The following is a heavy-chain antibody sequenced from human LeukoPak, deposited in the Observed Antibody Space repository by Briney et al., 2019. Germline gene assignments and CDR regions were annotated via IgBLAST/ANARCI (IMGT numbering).Heavy chain of an antibody. CDR3: ARGVSPNGYSYAL. CDR2: IYYSGST. CDR1: GGSISSYY. J-gene: IGHJ4*02. Sequence: SETLSLTCTVSGGSISSYYWSWIRQPPGKGLEWIGYIYYSGSTNYNPSLKSRVTISVDTSKNQFSLKLSSVTAADTAVYYCARGVSPNGYSYALWGQGTLVTVSS. V-gene: IGHV4-59*01. D-gene: IGHD5-18*01.